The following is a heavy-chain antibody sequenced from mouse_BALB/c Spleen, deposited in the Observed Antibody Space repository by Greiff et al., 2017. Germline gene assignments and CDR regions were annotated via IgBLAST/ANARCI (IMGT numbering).Heavy chain of an antibody. CDR1: GYTFSSYW. CDR2: ILPGSGST. Sequence: QVQLQQSGAELMKPGASVKISCKATGYTFSSYWIEWVKQRPGHGLEWIGEILPGSGSTNYNEKFKGKATFTADTSSNTAYMQLSSLTSEDSAVYYCARLGYSLYAMDYWGQGTSVTVSS. J-gene: IGHJ4*01. CDR3: ARLGYSLYAMDY. D-gene: IGHD2-3*01. V-gene: IGHV1-9*01.